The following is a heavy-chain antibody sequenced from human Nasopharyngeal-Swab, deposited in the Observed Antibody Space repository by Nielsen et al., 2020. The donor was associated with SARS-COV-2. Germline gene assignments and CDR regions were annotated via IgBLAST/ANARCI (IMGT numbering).Heavy chain of an antibody. CDR2: INPSGGST. CDR3: ARDLGGSYQYYYYGMDV. Sequence: ASVKVSCKASGDTFTGDYMHWVRQAPGQGLEWMGIINPSGGSTSYAQKFQGRVTMTRDTSTSTVYMELSSLRSGDTAVYYCARDLGGSYQYYYYGMDVWGQGTTVTVSS. V-gene: IGHV1-46*01. D-gene: IGHD1-26*01. CDR1: GDTFTGDY. J-gene: IGHJ6*02.